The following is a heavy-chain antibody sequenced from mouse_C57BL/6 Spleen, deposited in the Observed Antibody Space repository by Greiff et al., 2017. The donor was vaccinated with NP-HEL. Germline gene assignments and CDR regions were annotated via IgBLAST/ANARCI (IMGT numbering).Heavy chain of an antibody. J-gene: IGHJ4*01. V-gene: IGHV1-52*01. Sequence: VKLQQPGAELVRPGSSVKLSCKASGYTFTSYWMHWVKQRPIQGLEWIGNIDPSDSETHYNQKFKDKATLTVDKSSSTAYMQLSSLTSEDSAVYYCARRGLDYAMDYWGQGTSVTVSS. CDR1: GYTFTSYW. CDR3: ARRGLDYAMDY. CDR2: IDPSDSET. D-gene: IGHD2-4*01.